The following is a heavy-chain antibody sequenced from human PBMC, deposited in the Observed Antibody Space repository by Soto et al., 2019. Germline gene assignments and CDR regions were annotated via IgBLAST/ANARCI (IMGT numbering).Heavy chain of an antibody. D-gene: IGHD2-15*01. V-gene: IGHV5-51*01. Sequence: PGESLKISCKGSGYSFTTYWIVWVRQMPEKGLEWVGIIYPGDSETRYSPSFQGQVTISADQSTSTAYLQWSSLKASDSAIYYCARYGEGYCSSGRCLYYGMDVWGQGTTVTVSS. CDR3: ARYGEGYCSSGRCLYYGMDV. J-gene: IGHJ6*02. CDR1: GYSFTTYW. CDR2: IYPGDSET.